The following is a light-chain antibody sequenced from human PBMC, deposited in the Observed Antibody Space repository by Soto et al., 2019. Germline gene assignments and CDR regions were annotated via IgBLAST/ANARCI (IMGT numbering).Light chain of an antibody. CDR3: SSYTSSSTLV. CDR1: SSDVGGYNY. J-gene: IGLJ3*02. CDR2: EVS. Sequence: QSALTQPASVSGSHGQSITISCTGTSSDVGGYNYVSWYQQHPGKAPKLMIDEVSNRPSGVSNRFSGSKSGNTASLTISGLQAEDEADYYCSSYTSSSTLVFGGGTKLTV. V-gene: IGLV2-14*01.